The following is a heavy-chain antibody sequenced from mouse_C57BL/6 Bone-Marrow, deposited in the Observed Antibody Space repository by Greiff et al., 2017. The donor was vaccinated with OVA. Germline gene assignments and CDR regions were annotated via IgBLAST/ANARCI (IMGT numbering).Heavy chain of an antibody. CDR2: IYPGDGDT. J-gene: IGHJ1*03. CDR1: GYAFSSSW. CDR3: ARAGGNYWYFDV. Sequence: QVQLQQSGPELVKPGASVKISCKASGYAFSSSWMNWVKQRPGTGLEWIGRIYPGDGDTNYNGKFKGKATLTADKSSSTAYMQLSSLTSEDSAVYFCARAGGNYWYFDVWGTGTTVTVSS. V-gene: IGHV1-82*01. D-gene: IGHD2-1*01.